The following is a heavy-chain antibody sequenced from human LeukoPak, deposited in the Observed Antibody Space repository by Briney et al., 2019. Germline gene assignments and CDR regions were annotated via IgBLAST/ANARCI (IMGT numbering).Heavy chain of an antibody. D-gene: IGHD3-22*01. CDR3: ARGDTMKVVVITDY. CDR1: GFTFSTYW. V-gene: IGHV3-74*01. CDR2: INIDGTSA. Sequence: PGGSLRLSCVASGFTFSTYWMNWVRQAPGKGLVWVSRINIDGTSATYADPVKGRFTISRDNAKNSLYLQMNSLRAEDTAVYYCARGDTMKVVVITDYWGQGTLVTVSS. J-gene: IGHJ4*02.